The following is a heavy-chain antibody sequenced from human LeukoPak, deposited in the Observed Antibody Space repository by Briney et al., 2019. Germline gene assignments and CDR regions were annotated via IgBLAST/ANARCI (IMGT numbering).Heavy chain of an antibody. Sequence: GGSLRLSCAASGFTLSSYRMNWVRQAPGKGLEWVSCISRSSDHIYYADSVKGRFTISRDNYKNTLYLQMNSLRAEDTAVYYCAREPSLAGGFDYWGQGTLVTVSS. J-gene: IGHJ4*02. CDR2: ISRSSDHI. D-gene: IGHD7-27*01. CDR1: GFTLSSYR. CDR3: AREPSLAGGFDY. V-gene: IGHV3-21*04.